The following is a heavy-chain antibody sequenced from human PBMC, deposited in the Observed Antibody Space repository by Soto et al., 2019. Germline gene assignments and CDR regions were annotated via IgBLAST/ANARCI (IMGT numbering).Heavy chain of an antibody. D-gene: IGHD2-2*01. CDR2: INSDGSRT. J-gene: IGHJ6*02. Sequence: PGGSLRLSCTASGFTFSRFWTHWVRQVPGRGLVWVSNINSDGSRTSYEYSVKGRFTISIDNAKNTLYLQMNRLRAEDTAVYYCARDLSSCSSARCYSFYYGMDLWGQGTTVTVSS. CDR1: GFTFSRFW. CDR3: ARDLSSCSSARCYSFYYGMDL. V-gene: IGHV3-74*01.